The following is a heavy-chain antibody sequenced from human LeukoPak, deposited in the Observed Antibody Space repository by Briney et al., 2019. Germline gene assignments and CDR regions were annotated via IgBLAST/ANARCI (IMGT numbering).Heavy chain of an antibody. Sequence: PSETLSLTCAVYGGSFSGYYWSWIRRPPGKGLEWIGEINHSGSTNYNPSLKSRVTISVDTSKNQFSLKLSSVTAADTAVYYCARGSNPGYFDYWGQGTLVTVSS. V-gene: IGHV4-34*01. D-gene: IGHD4-11*01. J-gene: IGHJ4*02. CDR2: INHSGST. CDR1: GGSFSGYY. CDR3: ARGSNPGYFDY.